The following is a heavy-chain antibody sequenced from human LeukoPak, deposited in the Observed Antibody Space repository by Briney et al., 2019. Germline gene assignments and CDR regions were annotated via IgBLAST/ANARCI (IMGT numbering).Heavy chain of an antibody. V-gene: IGHV3-30*04. Sequence: GGSLRLSCAASGFTFSSYATHWVRQAPGKGLEGVAVISYDGSNKYYADSVKGRFTISRDNSKNTLYLQMNSLRAEDTAVYYCARDARGFTMVRGTLDYWGRGTLVTVSS. CDR3: ARDARGFTMVRGTLDY. J-gene: IGHJ4*02. CDR1: GFTFSSYA. CDR2: ISYDGSNK. D-gene: IGHD3-10*01.